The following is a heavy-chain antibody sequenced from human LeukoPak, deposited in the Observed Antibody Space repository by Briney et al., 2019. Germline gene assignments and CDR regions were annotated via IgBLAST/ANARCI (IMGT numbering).Heavy chain of an antibody. Sequence: SVKVSCKASGGTFSSYAISWVRQAPGQGLEWMGGIIPIFGTANYAQKFQGRVTITADESTSTAYMELSSLRSEDTAVYYCARAGATYYDTLTGYYKPFDYWGQGTLVTVSS. CDR2: IIPIFGTA. D-gene: IGHD3-9*01. J-gene: IGHJ4*02. V-gene: IGHV1-69*01. CDR1: GGTFSSYA. CDR3: ARAGATYYDTLTGYYKPFDY.